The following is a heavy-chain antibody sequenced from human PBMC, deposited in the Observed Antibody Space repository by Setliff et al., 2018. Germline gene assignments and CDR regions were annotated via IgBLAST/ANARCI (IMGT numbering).Heavy chain of an antibody. V-gene: IGHV4-38-2*01. CDR3: ARLGGLLVATMPFDY. J-gene: IGHJ4*02. Sequence: PSETLSLTCAVSGFSITSGYYWGWIRQSPGKGPEWIGNIFRSGITFYNPSLKSRVTMSLDTSKNQFSLKLRSVTAADTAVYYCARLGGLLVATMPFDYWGQGTLVTVSS. CDR2: IFRSGIT. CDR1: GFSITSGYY. D-gene: IGHD5-12*01.